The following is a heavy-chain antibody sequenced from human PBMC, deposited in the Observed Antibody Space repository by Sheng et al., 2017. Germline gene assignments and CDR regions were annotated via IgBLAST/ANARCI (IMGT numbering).Heavy chain of an antibody. D-gene: IGHD7-27*01. V-gene: IGHV3-30*02. J-gene: IGHJ4*02. CDR1: GFAFSTYG. Sequence: QVQLVESGGGVVQPGGSLRLSCAASGFAFSTYGMHWVRQAPGRGLEWVAFIRYDGNNKYYADSVKGRFTISRDNSKNTLYLQMNSLRAEDTAVFYCARKTGNWDYFDYWGQGTLVT. CDR3: ARKTGNWDYFDY. CDR2: IRYDGNNK.